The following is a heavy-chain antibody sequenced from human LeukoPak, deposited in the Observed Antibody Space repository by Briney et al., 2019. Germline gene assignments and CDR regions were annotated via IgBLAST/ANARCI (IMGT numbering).Heavy chain of an antibody. V-gene: IGHV4-4*07. Sequence: SETLSLTCTVSGGSISSYYWSWIRQPAGKGLEWIGRIYTSGSTNYNPSLKSRVTMSVDTPKNQFSLKLSSVTAADTAVYYCAREVDIVATTKGFDYWGQGTLVTVSS. D-gene: IGHD5-12*01. CDR2: IYTSGST. CDR3: AREVDIVATTKGFDY. CDR1: GGSISSYY. J-gene: IGHJ4*02.